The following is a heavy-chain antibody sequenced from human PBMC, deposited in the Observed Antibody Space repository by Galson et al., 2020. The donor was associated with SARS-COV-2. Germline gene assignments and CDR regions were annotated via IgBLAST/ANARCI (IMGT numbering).Heavy chain of an antibody. CDR1: GGSISSYY. Sequence: SETLSLTCTVSGGSISSYYWSWIRQPPGKGLEWIGYIYYSGSTNYNPSLKSRVTISVDTSKNQFSLKLSSVTAADTAVYYCARMGYGYWEGYYYYGMDVWGQGTTVTVSS. CDR2: IYYSGST. D-gene: IGHD5-18*01. J-gene: IGHJ6*02. V-gene: IGHV4-59*13. CDR3: ARMGYGYWEGYYYYGMDV.